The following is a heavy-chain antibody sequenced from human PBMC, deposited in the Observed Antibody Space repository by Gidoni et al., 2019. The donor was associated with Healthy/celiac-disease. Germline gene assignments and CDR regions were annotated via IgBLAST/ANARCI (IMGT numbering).Heavy chain of an antibody. J-gene: IGHJ4*02. D-gene: IGHD6-19*01. CDR2: INHSGST. Sequence: QVQLQQWGAGLLKPSETLSLTCAVYGGSFSGYYWSWIRQPPGKGLEWIGEINHSGSTNYNPSLKSRVTISVDTSKNQFSLKLSSVTAADTAVYYCARGFSSSGRYKGMYYFDYWGQGTLVTVSS. CDR1: GGSFSGYY. V-gene: IGHV4-34*01. CDR3: ARGFSSSGRYKGMYYFDY.